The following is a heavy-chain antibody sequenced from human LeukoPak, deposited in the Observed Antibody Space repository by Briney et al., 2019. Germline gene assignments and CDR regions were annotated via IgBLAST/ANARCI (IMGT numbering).Heavy chain of an antibody. D-gene: IGHD2-15*01. J-gene: IGHJ4*02. CDR2: MSSSDDGR. CDR1: GFSFSSYA. V-gene: IGHV3-23*01. CDR3: AKAPVTSCRGAFCYPFDY. Sequence: AWGSLRLSCATSGFSFSSYAMSWVRQAPGKGLEWVSAMSSSDDGRYYAASVRGRFTISRDTSRSTLYLQMNSLRAEDAAVYYCAKAPVTSCRGAFCYPFDYWGQGTLVTVSS.